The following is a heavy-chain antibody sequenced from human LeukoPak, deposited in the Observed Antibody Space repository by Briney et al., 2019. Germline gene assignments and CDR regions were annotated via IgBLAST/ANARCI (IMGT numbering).Heavy chain of an antibody. CDR2: NSGSGGST. Sequence: GGSLRLSCAASGFTFSSYAMSWVRQAPGKGLEWVSANSGSGGSTYYADSVKGRFTISRDNSKNTLYLQMNSLRAEDTAVYYCAKVVVRGGARGTYYFDYWGQGTLVTVSS. V-gene: IGHV3-23*01. D-gene: IGHD3-10*01. CDR1: GFTFSSYA. J-gene: IGHJ4*02. CDR3: AKVVVRGGARGTYYFDY.